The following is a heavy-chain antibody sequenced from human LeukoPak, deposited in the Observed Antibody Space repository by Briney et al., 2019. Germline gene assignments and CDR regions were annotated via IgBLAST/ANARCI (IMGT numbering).Heavy chain of an antibody. CDR1: GYTFTSYG. Sequence: ASVKVSCKASGYTFTSYGISWVRQAPGQGLEWMGWIGAYNGNTNYAQKLQGRVTMTTDTSTSTAYMELRSLRSDDTAVYYCARDNYDSSGYPSDYWGQGTLVTVSS. CDR2: IGAYNGNT. CDR3: ARDNYDSSGYPSDY. D-gene: IGHD3-22*01. J-gene: IGHJ4*02. V-gene: IGHV1-18*01.